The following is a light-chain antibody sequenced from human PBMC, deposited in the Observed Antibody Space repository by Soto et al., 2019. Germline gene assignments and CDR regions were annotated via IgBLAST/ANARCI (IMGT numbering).Light chain of an antibody. Sequence: QSVLTQPPSVSGAPGQRVTISCTGSSSNIGAGYDVHWYQQLPGKGPKLLIHNNNNRPSGVPDRFSGSKSGTSASLAITGLQAEDEAYYYCQSYDSSLSGAWVFGGGTKLTVL. CDR3: QSYDSSLSGAWV. J-gene: IGLJ3*02. CDR1: SSNIGAGYD. CDR2: NNN. V-gene: IGLV1-40*01.